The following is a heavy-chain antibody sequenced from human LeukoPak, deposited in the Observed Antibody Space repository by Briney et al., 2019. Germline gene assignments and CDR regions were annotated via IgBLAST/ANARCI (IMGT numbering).Heavy chain of an antibody. Sequence: PGGSLRLSCAASGFTLSPYTMHWVRQAPGKGLEYVSAISSNGGTSFYANSVKGRFTISRDNSKNTLHLQMGSLGAEDMAVYYCARPYSSTWYFAFDIWGRGTMVTVSS. CDR1: GFTLSPYT. CDR2: ISSNGGTS. J-gene: IGHJ3*02. D-gene: IGHD6-13*01. CDR3: ARPYSSTWYFAFDI. V-gene: IGHV3-64*01.